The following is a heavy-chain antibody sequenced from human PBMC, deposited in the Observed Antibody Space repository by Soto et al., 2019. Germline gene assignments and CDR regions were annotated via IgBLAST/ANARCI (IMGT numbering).Heavy chain of an antibody. Sequence: SETLSLTCTVSGGSISSGDYYWSWIRQPPGKGLEWIGYIYYSGSTYYNPSLKSRVTISVDTSKNQFSLKLSSVTAADTAVYYCARDKLWFGDYYYGMDVWGQGTTVTVSS. CDR2: IYYSGST. CDR1: GGSISSGDYY. D-gene: IGHD3-10*01. J-gene: IGHJ6*02. CDR3: ARDKLWFGDYYYGMDV. V-gene: IGHV4-30-4*01.